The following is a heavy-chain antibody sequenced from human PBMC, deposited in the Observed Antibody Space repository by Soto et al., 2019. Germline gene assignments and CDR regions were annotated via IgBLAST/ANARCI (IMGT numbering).Heavy chain of an antibody. CDR2: ISSSSSYI. V-gene: IGHV3-21*01. CDR1: GFTFSSYS. Sequence: EVQLVESGGGLVKPGGSLRLSCAASGFTFSSYSINWVRQAPGKGLEWVSSISSSSSYIYYADSVKGRFTISRDNAKNSLYLQMNSRRAEDTAVYYCASEYRGSNNWFDPWGQGTLVTVSS. CDR3: ASEYRGSNNWFDP. D-gene: IGHD3-10*01. J-gene: IGHJ5*02.